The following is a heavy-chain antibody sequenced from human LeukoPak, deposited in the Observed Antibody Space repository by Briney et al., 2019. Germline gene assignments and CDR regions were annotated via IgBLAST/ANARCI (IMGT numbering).Heavy chain of an antibody. D-gene: IGHD6-13*01. CDR3: ARGQGWIAAAGTRRLYWFDP. V-gene: IGHV4-34*01. Sequence: PSETLSLTCAVYGGSFSGYYWSWIRQPPGKGLEWIEEINHSGSTNYNPSLKSRVTISVDTSKNQFSLKPSSVTAADTAVYYCARGQGWIAAAGTRRLYWFDPWGQGTLVTVSS. J-gene: IGHJ5*02. CDR1: GGSFSGYY. CDR2: INHSGST.